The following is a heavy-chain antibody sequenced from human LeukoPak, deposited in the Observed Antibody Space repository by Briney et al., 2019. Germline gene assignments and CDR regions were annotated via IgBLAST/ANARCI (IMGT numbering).Heavy chain of an antibody. Sequence: YXMXXVRQAPGXGLEWVSAISGSGGSTYYADSVKGRFTISRDNSKNTLYLQMNSLRAEDTAVYYCAKDPTWGGLYYFDYWGQGTLVTVSS. CDR3: AKDPTWGGLYYFDY. J-gene: IGHJ4*02. D-gene: IGHD3-16*01. CDR2: ISGSGGST. V-gene: IGHV3-23*01. CDR1: YX.